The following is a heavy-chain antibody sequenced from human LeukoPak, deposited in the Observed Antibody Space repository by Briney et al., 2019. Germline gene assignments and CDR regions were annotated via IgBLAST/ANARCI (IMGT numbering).Heavy chain of an antibody. CDR1: GFTFSGYD. Sequence: GGPLRLSCAASGFTFSGYDMHWVRQATGKGLEWVSAIGTAGDTYYPGSVKGRFTISRENVKNSLFLQMNSLRVEDTAVYYCARSVGSSSAYWGQGILVTVSS. D-gene: IGHD6-6*01. V-gene: IGHV3-13*01. CDR3: ARSVGSSSAY. CDR2: IGTAGDT. J-gene: IGHJ4*02.